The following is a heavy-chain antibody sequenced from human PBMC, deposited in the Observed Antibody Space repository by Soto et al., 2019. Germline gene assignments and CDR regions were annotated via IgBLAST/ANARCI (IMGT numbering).Heavy chain of an antibody. J-gene: IGHJ4*02. CDR1: GGSINSGDSY. CDR2: INHRGST. CDR3: ARDAPGVAPY. D-gene: IGHD2-15*01. V-gene: IGHV4-31*03. Sequence: QVQLQESGPGLVRPSQTLSLICTVSGGSINSGDSYWNWIRQDPEKGLEWIGYINHRGSTFYNASLKSRIIISVDTSKNQFSLKLSSVTAADTAVYYCARDAPGVAPYWGQGTLVTVSS.